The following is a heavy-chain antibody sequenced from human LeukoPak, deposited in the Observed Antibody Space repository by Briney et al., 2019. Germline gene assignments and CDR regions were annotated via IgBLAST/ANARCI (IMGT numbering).Heavy chain of an antibody. CDR3: ATDHDSSGYTFDC. Sequence: SVRVSCKVSGYTLTELSMHWVRQAPGKGLEWMGGFDPEDGETINAQKFQGRVTMTEDTSTDTAYMELSSLRSEDTAVYYCATDHDSSGYTFDCWGHGILVSVSS. D-gene: IGHD3-22*01. CDR1: GYTLTELS. V-gene: IGHV1-24*01. CDR2: FDPEDGET. J-gene: IGHJ4*01.